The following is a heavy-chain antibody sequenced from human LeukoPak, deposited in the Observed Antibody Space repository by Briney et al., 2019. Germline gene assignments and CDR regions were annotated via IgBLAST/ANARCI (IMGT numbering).Heavy chain of an antibody. V-gene: IGHV3-21*06. Sequence: GGSLRLSCAASGFTFSSYSMKWVRQAPGKGLEWVSAISYSGSYIYYADSVKGRFTISRDNAQNSLYLQMNSLRVDDTAVYYCAKALDCTGGSCYSWPDYWGQGTLVTVSS. CDR1: GFTFSSYS. D-gene: IGHD2-15*01. J-gene: IGHJ4*02. CDR3: AKALDCTGGSCYSWPDY. CDR2: ISYSGSYI.